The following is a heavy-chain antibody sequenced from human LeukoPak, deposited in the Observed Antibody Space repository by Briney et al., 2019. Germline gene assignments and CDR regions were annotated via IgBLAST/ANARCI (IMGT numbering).Heavy chain of an antibody. Sequence: GGSLRLSCAASGFTFSSYGMHWVRQAPGKGLEWVAVIWYDGSNKYYADSVKGRFTISRDNSKNTLYLQMNSLRAEDTAVYYCARDFWNSTGGSRYFDWLLGVFDYWGQGTLVTVSS. CDR3: ARDFWNSTGGSRYFDWLLGVFDY. CDR2: IWYDGSNK. J-gene: IGHJ4*02. CDR1: GFTFSSYG. D-gene: IGHD3-9*01. V-gene: IGHV3-33*01.